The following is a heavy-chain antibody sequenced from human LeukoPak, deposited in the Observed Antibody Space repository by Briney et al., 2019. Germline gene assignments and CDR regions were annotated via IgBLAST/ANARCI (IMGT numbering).Heavy chain of an antibody. CDR2: INDSGSTS. Sequence: PGGSLRLSCAASGFTFSSSAMSWVSQAPGKGLEWVSAINDSGSTSYYADSVKGRFTISRDNSRNMLYLQMSSLRVEDTAMYFCANPIVGGVLLAYWGQGTLVTVSS. J-gene: IGHJ4*02. CDR1: GFTFSSSA. CDR3: ANPIVGGVLLAY. V-gene: IGHV3-23*01. D-gene: IGHD1-26*01.